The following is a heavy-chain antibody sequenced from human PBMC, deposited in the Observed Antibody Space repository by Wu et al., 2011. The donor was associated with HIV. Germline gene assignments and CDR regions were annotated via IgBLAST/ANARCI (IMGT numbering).Heavy chain of an antibody. V-gene: IGHV1-69*15. CDR2: IIPIFGTA. J-gene: IGHJ6*03. Sequence: QVQLVQSGAEVKKPGSSVKVSCKASGGTFSSYAISWVRQAPGQGLEWMGRIIPIFGTANYAQKFQGRVTITADESTSTAYMELSSLRSEDTAVYYCARDVIVVVPAAIPPYYMDVWGKGTTVTVSS. CDR3: ARDVIVVVPAAIPPYYMDV. D-gene: IGHD2-2*02. CDR1: GGTFSSYA.